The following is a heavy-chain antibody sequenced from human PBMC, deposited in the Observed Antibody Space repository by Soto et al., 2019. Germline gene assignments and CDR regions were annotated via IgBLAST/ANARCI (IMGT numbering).Heavy chain of an antibody. Sequence: EVQLLESAGGLVQPGGSLTLSCAASGFTFSSYGMTWVRQAPGKGLEWVSFSSATGSGRYYADSVKGRFTISRDNSKNTLYLQMSSLRADDTAVYYCAKDRRAGGNYGFYSDFWGQGALVIVSS. D-gene: IGHD1-7*01. CDR1: GFTFSSYG. CDR2: SSATGSGR. J-gene: IGHJ4*02. CDR3: AKDRRAGGNYGFYSDF. V-gene: IGHV3-23*01.